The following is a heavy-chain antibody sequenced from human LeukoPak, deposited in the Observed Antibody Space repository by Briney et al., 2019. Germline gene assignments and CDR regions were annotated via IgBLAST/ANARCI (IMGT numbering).Heavy chain of an antibody. CDR2: ISSSADST. D-gene: IGHD3-10*01. CDR1: GFTFSTYA. V-gene: IGHV3-23*01. CDR3: AKGAYGSGSYCLYFFDS. J-gene: IGHJ4*02. Sequence: PGGSLRLSCAASGFTFSTYAMSWVRQAPGRGLEWVSVISSSADSTYYADSVKGRFTISRDNSKNTLYLQMNSLRAEDTAIYYCAKGAYGSGSYCLYFFDSWGLGTLVTVSS.